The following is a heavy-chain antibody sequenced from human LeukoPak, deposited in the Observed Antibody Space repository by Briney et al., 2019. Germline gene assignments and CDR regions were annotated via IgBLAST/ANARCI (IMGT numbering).Heavy chain of an antibody. D-gene: IGHD1-26*01. CDR3: ARDIVGAYLDY. Sequence: ASVKVSSKASGYPFTSYGISWVRQAPGQGLEWMGWISAYNGNTNYAQKLQGRVTMTTDTSTSTAYMELRSLRSDDTAVYYCARDIVGAYLDYWGQGTLVTVSS. CDR2: ISAYNGNT. J-gene: IGHJ4*02. CDR1: GYPFTSYG. V-gene: IGHV1-18*01.